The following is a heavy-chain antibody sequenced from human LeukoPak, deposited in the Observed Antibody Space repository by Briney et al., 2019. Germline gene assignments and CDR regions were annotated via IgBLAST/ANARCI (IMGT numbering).Heavy chain of an antibody. CDR3: ARDNITGTTGPYYYYGMDV. Sequence: SQTLSLTCAISGDSVSSNSAAWNWIRQSPSRGLEWLGRTYYRSKWYNDYVVPVKSRITINPDTSKNQFSLQLNSVTPEDTAVYYCARDNITGTTGPYYYYGMDVWGQGTTVTVSS. CDR2: TYYRSKWYN. J-gene: IGHJ6*02. CDR1: GDSVSSNSAA. V-gene: IGHV6-1*01. D-gene: IGHD1-7*01.